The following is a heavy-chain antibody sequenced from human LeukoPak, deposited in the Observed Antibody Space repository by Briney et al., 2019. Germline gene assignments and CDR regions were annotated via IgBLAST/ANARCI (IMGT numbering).Heavy chain of an antibody. CDR1: GFTFSNYW. CDR2: INSDGINT. V-gene: IGHV3-74*01. CDR3: ARAGYDSSGWFAFDI. J-gene: IGHJ3*02. Sequence: GGSLRLSCAASGFTFSNYWMHWVRQAPGKGLVWVSRINSDGINTSYADSVKGRFTISRDNAKNTLNLQMNSLRAEDTAVYYCARAGYDSSGWFAFDIWGQGTMVTVSS. D-gene: IGHD3-22*01.